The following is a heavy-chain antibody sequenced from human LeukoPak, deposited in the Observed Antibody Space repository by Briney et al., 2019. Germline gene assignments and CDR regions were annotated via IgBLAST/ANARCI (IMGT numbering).Heavy chain of an antibody. Sequence: GGSLRLSCAASGFTFSSYGMHWVRQAPGKGLEWVAVIWYDGSNKYYADSVKGRFTISRDNSKNTLYLQMNSLRAEDTAVYYCARDTGAVASGGAAFDIWGQGTMVTVSS. V-gene: IGHV3-33*01. J-gene: IGHJ3*02. CDR2: IWYDGSNK. CDR3: ARDTGAVASGGAAFDI. CDR1: GFTFSSYG. D-gene: IGHD6-19*01.